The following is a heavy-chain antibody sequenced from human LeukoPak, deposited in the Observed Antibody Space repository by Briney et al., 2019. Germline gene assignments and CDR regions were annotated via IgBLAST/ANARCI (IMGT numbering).Heavy chain of an antibody. CDR1: GGSISSYY. J-gene: IGHJ6*03. CDR2: IYYSGST. D-gene: IGHD3-22*01. Sequence: SETLSLTCTVSGGSISSYYWSWIRQPPGKGLEWIGYIYYSGSTNYNPSLQSRATISVDTSKNQFSLNLSSATAADTAVYYCATSGGGYGSYYYYMDVWGKGTTVTISS. CDR3: ATSGGGYGSYYYYMDV. V-gene: IGHV4-59*01.